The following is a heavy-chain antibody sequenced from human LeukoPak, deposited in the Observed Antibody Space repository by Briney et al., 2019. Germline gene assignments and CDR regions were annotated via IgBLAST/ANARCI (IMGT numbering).Heavy chain of an antibody. CDR3: ARNKYYYYYMDV. CDR1: GGTFSSYA. CDR2: IIPIFGTA. D-gene: IGHD1/OR15-1a*01. Sequence: SVKVSCKASGGTFSSYAISWVRRAPGQGLEWMGGIIPIFGTANYAQKFRGRVTITTDESTSTAYMELSSLRSEDTAAYYCARNKYYYYYMDVWGKGTTVTVSS. J-gene: IGHJ6*03. V-gene: IGHV1-69*05.